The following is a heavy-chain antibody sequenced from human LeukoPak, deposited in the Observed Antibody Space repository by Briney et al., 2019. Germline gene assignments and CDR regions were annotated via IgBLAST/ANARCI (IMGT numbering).Heavy chain of an antibody. CDR3: AVYCGGDCYKYFQH. V-gene: IGHV1-18*01. D-gene: IGHD2-21*02. J-gene: IGHJ1*01. CDR1: GYTFTSYG. Sequence: ASVKVSCKASGYTFTSYGISWVRQAPGQGLEWMGLISAYNGNTNYAQKLQGRVTMTTDTSTSTAYMELRSLRSDDTAVYYCAVYCGGDCYKYFQHGGQGTLVTVSS. CDR2: ISAYNGNT.